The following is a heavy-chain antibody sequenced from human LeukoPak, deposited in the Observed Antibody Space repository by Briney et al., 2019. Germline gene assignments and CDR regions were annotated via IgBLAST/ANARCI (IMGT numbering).Heavy chain of an antibody. J-gene: IGHJ5*02. D-gene: IGHD6-19*01. CDR1: GGSFSGYH. CDR2: INHSGST. CDR3: ARSVLVAVGFDP. V-gene: IGHV4-34*01. Sequence: SETLSLTCAVYGGSFSGYHWSWIRQPPGKGLEWIGEINHSGSTNYNPSLKSRVTISVDTSKNQFSLKLSSVTAADTAVYYCARSVLVAVGFDPWGQGTLVTVSS.